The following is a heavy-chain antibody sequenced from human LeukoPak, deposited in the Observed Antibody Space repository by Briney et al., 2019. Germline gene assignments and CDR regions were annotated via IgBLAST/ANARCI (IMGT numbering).Heavy chain of an antibody. D-gene: IGHD3-10*01. CDR3: ATGGWVGESRGVY. V-gene: IGHV4-39*07. CDR1: GGSVSSSSYY. CDR2: IYYSGST. Sequence: KASETLSLTRTVSGGSVSSSSYYWGWIRQPQGKGLEWIGSIYYSGSTYYNPSLKSRGSISVDTSKNQFSLKLNSLTAADTAVYYRATGGWVGESRGVYWGQGTLVTVSS. J-gene: IGHJ4*02.